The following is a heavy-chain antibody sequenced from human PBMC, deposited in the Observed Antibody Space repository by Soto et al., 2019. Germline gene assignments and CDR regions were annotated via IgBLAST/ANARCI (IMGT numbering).Heavy chain of an antibody. CDR2: RYYSGNT. D-gene: IGHD3-22*01. J-gene: IGHJ4*02. CDR1: GVSITSGSYY. Sequence: HVQLQESGPGPVTPSQTLSLSCTVSGVSITSGSYYWTWVRQSPGNGLEWIGYRYYSGNTYYNPSLNVSDTISVDTSNNQFSLKLTSVTAADTAVYYCARGGYDTSGQTFIGWGPDCWGQGTLVTVSS. CDR3: ARGGYDTSGQTFIGWGPDC. V-gene: IGHV4-30-4*01.